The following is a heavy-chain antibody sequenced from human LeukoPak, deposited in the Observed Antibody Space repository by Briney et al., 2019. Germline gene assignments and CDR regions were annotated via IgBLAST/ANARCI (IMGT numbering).Heavy chain of an antibody. Sequence: GGSLRLSCAASGITLSSFWMSWVRQAPGKGLEWVANINRDGSVKYYVDSVKGRFTVSRDNAKNSLYLRTNSLRVEDTAMYYCARLWGDATIFDLWGQGTLVTVSS. CDR1: GITLSSFW. D-gene: IGHD5-12*01. CDR3: ARLWGDATIFDL. CDR2: INRDGSVK. V-gene: IGHV3-7*01. J-gene: IGHJ4*02.